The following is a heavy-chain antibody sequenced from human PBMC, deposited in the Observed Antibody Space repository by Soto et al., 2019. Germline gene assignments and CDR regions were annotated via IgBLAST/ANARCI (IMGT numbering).Heavy chain of an antibody. CDR3: ARDPSVRGPGYYYYGMDV. J-gene: IGHJ6*02. D-gene: IGHD3-10*01. CDR1: GGSVSSGSYY. CDR2: IYYSGST. V-gene: IGHV4-61*01. Sequence: QVQLQESGPGLVKPSETLSLTCTVSGGSVSSGSYYWSWIRQPPGKGLEWIGYIYYSGSTNYNPSLKSRVTISVDTSKNQFSLKLSSVTAADTAVYYCARDPSVRGPGYYYYGMDVWGQGTTVTVSS.